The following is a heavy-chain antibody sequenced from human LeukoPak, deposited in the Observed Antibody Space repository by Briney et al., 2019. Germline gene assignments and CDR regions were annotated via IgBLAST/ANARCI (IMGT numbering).Heavy chain of an antibody. CDR2: MNSIKGT. V-gene: IGHV4-39*07. CDR1: GGSVNSDTYF. CDR3: ASGRYSGSYFRFDY. Sequence: SETLSLTCTVSGGSVNSDTYFWAWIRQPPGKGLEWIANMNSIKGTSYNPSLESRVTVSVDPSKSQFSLKLSSVTAADTAVYYCASGRYSGSYFRFDYWGQGTLVSVSS. J-gene: IGHJ4*02. D-gene: IGHD1-26*01.